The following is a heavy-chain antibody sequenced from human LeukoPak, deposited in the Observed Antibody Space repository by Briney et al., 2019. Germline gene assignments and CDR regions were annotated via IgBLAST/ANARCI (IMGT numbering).Heavy chain of an antibody. J-gene: IGHJ4*02. V-gene: IGHV4-59*01. CDR2: IYYSGST. CDR3: ARAYDYVWGSYRIDY. Sequence: PSETLSLTCTVAGGSISSYYWSWIRQPPGKGPERIGYIYYSGSTNYNPSLKSRVTITVDTSKNQFSLKLSSVTAADTAVYYCARAYDYVWGSYRIDYWGQGTLVTVSS. CDR1: GGSISSYY. D-gene: IGHD3-16*02.